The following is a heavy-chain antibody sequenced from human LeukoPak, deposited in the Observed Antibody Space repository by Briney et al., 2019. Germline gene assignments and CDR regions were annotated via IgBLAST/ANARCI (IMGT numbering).Heavy chain of an antibody. CDR1: GFTFNNYG. D-gene: IGHD3-3*01. CDR2: KQNDGSST. V-gene: IGHV3-30*02. J-gene: IGHJ5*01. CDR3: GREQSGSYTHAFDS. Sequence: GGSLRLSCAASGFTFNNYGMHWVRQAPGKGLEWVAFKQNDGSSTFYADSVKGRFTISRDNSKNTLFLQMNSLRIDDTAVYYCGREQSGSYTHAFDSRGQGTLVTVSS.